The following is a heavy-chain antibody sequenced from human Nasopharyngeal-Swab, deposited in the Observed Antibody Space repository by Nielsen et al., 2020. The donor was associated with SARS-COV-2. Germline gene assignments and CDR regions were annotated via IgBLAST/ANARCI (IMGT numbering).Heavy chain of an antibody. CDR1: GFTFGDYA. Sequence: GGSLRLSCTASGFTFGDYAMTWFRRAPGKGLEWVGFISSRLYGGPTEYAASVKGRFTISRDDSNSIAFLQMDSLTTEDTAVYHCARDRVGDRGYWSFDLWGRGTLVTVSS. D-gene: IGHD3-10*01. V-gene: IGHV3-49*03. J-gene: IGHJ2*01. CDR2: ISSRLYGGPT. CDR3: ARDRVGDRGYWSFDL.